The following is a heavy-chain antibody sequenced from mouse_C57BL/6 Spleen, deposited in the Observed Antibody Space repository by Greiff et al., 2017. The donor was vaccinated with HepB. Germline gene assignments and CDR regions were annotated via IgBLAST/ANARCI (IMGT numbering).Heavy chain of an antibody. CDR1: GYTFTSYG. Sequence: VKLMESGAELARPGASVKLSCKASGYTFTSYGISWVKQRTGQGLEWIGEIYPRSGNTYYNEKFKGKATLTADKSSSTAYMELRSLTSEDSAVYFCARGEDSPWYFDVWGTGTTVTVSS. CDR3: ARGEDSPWYFDV. V-gene: IGHV1-81*01. J-gene: IGHJ1*03. CDR2: IYPRSGNT.